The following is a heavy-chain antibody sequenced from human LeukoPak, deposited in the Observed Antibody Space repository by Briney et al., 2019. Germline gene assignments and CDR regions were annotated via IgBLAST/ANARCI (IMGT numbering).Heavy chain of an antibody. Sequence: ASVKLSCKASGYTFTSYGISWVRQAPGQGLEWMGWISAYNGNTNYAQKLQGRVTMTTDTSTSTAYMELRSLRSDDTAVYYCARGSGSYRYYYYYYMDVWGKGTTVTVSS. CDR3: ARGSGSYRYYYYYYMDV. V-gene: IGHV1-18*01. CDR1: GYTFTSYG. J-gene: IGHJ6*03. CDR2: ISAYNGNT. D-gene: IGHD1-26*01.